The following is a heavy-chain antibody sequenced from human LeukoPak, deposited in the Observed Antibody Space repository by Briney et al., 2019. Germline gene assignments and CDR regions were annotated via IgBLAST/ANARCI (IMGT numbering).Heavy chain of an antibody. J-gene: IGHJ4*02. V-gene: IGHV3-7*01. CDR3: AKVRGAWFGEPFDY. Sequence: GGSLRLSCAASGFTFSNYWMSWVRRAPGKGLEWVANIKEDGSEKYYVDSVKGRFTISRDNAKNTLYLQMNSLRADDTAVYYCAKVRGAWFGEPFDYWGQGTLVTVSS. CDR1: GFTFSNYW. CDR2: IKEDGSEK. D-gene: IGHD3-10*01.